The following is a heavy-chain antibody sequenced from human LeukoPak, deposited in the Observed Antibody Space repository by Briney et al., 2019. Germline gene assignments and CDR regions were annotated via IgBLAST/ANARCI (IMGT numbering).Heavy chain of an antibody. D-gene: IGHD1-14*01. V-gene: IGHV4-59*01. Sequence: SETLSLTCNVSGASIKTYYWTWIRQPPGKGLEYTGYIYSRGSTNYNPSLKSRVTLSVDTSKNQCSLRLRSLTAADTGVYYCARVREGNHLHQFYLDSWGPGTLVTVSS. J-gene: IGHJ4*02. CDR2: IYSRGST. CDR3: ARVREGNHLHQFYLDS. CDR1: GASIKTYY.